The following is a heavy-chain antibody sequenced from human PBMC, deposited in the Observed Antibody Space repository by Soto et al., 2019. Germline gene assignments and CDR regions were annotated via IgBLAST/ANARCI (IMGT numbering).Heavy chain of an antibody. V-gene: IGHV4-59*01. CDR1: GDSISSYY. D-gene: IGHD3-16*01. Sequence: SSETLSLTCTVSGDSISSYYWSWIRQPPGKGLEWIGYIFYTGITNYNPSFKSRVTMSVDTSKNYFSLNLSSVTAADTAVYFCAREGVPTHGLDVWGQGTTVTVSS. J-gene: IGHJ6*02. CDR2: IFYTGIT. CDR3: AREGVPTHGLDV.